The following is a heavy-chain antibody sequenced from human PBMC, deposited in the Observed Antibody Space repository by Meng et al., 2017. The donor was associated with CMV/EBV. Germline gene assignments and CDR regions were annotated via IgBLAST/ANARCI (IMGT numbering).Heavy chain of an antibody. Sequence: SETLSLTCAVYGGSFSGYYWSWIRQPPGKGLEWIGEINHSGSTNYNPSLKSRVTISVDTSKNQFSLKLSSVTAADTAVHYCARGTHLTYDFWSGYYNYYYYGMDVWGQGTTVTVSS. J-gene: IGHJ6*02. CDR3: ARGTHLTYDFWSGYYNYYYYGMDV. V-gene: IGHV4-34*01. CDR2: INHSGST. D-gene: IGHD3-3*01. CDR1: GGSFSGYY.